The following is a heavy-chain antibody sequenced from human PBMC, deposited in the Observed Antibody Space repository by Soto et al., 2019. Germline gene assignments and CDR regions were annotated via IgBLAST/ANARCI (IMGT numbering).Heavy chain of an antibody. V-gene: IGHV4-34*01. CDR1: GGSFSGYY. CDR3: ARGEAELGYCSGGSCYSVWFDP. J-gene: IGHJ5*02. D-gene: IGHD2-15*01. Sequence: SSETLSLTCAVYGGSFSGYYWSWIRQPPGKGLEWIGEINHSGSTNYNPSLKSRVTISVDTSKNQFSLKLSSVTAADTAVYYCARGEAELGYCSGGSCYSVWFDPWGQGTLVTVSS. CDR2: INHSGST.